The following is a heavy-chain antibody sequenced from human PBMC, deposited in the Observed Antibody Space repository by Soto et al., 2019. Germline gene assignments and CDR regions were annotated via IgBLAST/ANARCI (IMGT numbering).Heavy chain of an antibody. Sequence: EVQLLESGGGLVQPGGSLRLSCAASGFTFSSYAMSWVRQAPGKGLEWVSAISGSGGSTYYADSVKGRFTISRDNAKKTLYLQMNRLRAEDTAVYYRAKQVIHVHDYGDYVLFFGMDVWGQGTTVTVSS. J-gene: IGHJ6*02. V-gene: IGHV3-23*01. CDR2: ISGSGGST. CDR1: GFTFSSYA. D-gene: IGHD4-17*01. CDR3: AKQVIHVHDYGDYVLFFGMDV.